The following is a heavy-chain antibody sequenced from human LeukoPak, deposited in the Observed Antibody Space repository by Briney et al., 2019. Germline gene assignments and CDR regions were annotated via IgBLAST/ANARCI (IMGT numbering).Heavy chain of an antibody. D-gene: IGHD2/OR15-2a*01. CDR2: ISSGAVST. CDR3: ARSFGLDY. Sequence: GGSLRLSCAASGFTFNNYVMTWVRQAPGKGLEWVSSISSGAVSTYYADSVRGRFTISRDNSKATLFLHMSSLRVDDSAVYFCARSFGLDYWGQGALVTVSS. V-gene: IGHV3-23*01. CDR1: GFTFNNYV. J-gene: IGHJ4*02.